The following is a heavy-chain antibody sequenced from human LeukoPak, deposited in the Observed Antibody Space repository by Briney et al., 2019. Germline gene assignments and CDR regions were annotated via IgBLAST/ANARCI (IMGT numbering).Heavy chain of an antibody. CDR1: GFTFSSYG. D-gene: IGHD3-10*01. Sequence: GGTLRLSCAASGFTFSSYGMSWVRQAPGKGLEWVSAISGSGGSTYYADSVKGRFTISRDNSKNTLYLQMNSLRAEDTAVYYCARAITMVRGVGYYYMDVWGKGTTVTISS. CDR2: ISGSGGST. V-gene: IGHV3-23*01. CDR3: ARAITMVRGVGYYYMDV. J-gene: IGHJ6*03.